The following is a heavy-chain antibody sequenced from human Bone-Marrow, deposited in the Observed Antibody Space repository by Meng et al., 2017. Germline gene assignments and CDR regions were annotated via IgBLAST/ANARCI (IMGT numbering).Heavy chain of an antibody. J-gene: IGHJ4*02. Sequence: SETLSLTCAVYGGSFSGYYWSWIRQLPGKGLEWIGEINHSGSTNYNPSLKSRVTISVDTSKNQFSLKLSSVTAADTAVYYCARGGNYGDCLNWGQGTLVTVSS. CDR3: ARGGNYGDCLN. CDR1: GGSFSGYY. V-gene: IGHV4-34*01. CDR2: INHSGST. D-gene: IGHD4-17*01.